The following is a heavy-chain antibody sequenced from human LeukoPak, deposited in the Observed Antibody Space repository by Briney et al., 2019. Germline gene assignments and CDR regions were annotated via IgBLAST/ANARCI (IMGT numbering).Heavy chain of an antibody. V-gene: IGHV7-4-1*02. CDR3: ARVGDSSGWYGNRVSY. J-gene: IGHJ4*02. Sequence: ASVKVSCKASGYTFTSYAMNWVRQAPGQGLEWMGWINTNTGNPTYAQGFTGRFVFSLDTSVSTAYLQISSLKAEDTAVYYCARVGDSSGWYGNRVSYWGQGTLVTVSS. CDR2: INTNTGNP. CDR1: GYTFTSYA. D-gene: IGHD6-19*01.